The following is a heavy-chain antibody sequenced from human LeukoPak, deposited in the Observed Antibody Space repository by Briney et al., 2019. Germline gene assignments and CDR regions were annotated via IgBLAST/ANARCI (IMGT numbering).Heavy chain of an antibody. CDR1: GYTFTGYY. CDR3: ARLVTEYGDYATYYYYYMDV. V-gene: IGHV1-2*02. Sequence: ASVTVSCKASGYTFTGYYMHWVRQAPGQGPEWMGWINPNSGGTNYAQKFQGRVTMTRDTSISTAYMELSRLRSDDTAVYYCARLVTEYGDYATYYYYYMDVWGKGTTVTISS. D-gene: IGHD4-17*01. CDR2: INPNSGGT. J-gene: IGHJ6*03.